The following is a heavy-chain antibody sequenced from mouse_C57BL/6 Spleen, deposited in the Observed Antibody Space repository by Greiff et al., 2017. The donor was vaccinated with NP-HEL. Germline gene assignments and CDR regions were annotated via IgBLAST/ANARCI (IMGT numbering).Heavy chain of an antibody. D-gene: IGHD2-4*01. J-gene: IGHJ2*01. CDR3: ARSRDYDMGYFDY. V-gene: IGHV1-52*01. Sequence: QVQLKQPGAELVRPGSSVKLSCKASGYTFTSYWMHWVKQRPIQGLEWIGNIDPSDSETHYNQKFKDKATLTVDKSSSTAYMQLSSLTSEDSAVYYCARSRDYDMGYFDYWGQGTTLTVSS. CDR1: GYTFTSYW. CDR2: IDPSDSET.